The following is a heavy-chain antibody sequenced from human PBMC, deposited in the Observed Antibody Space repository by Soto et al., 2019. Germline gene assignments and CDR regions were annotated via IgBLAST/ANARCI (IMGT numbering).Heavy chain of an antibody. D-gene: IGHD6-19*01. J-gene: IGHJ4*02. Sequence: WGSLRLSCAASGFNFSTYATSWVRQAPGKGLEWVSAISGSGGSTYYADSVKGRFTISRDNSKNTLYLQMNSLRAEDTAVYYCAKGAGIPVDYWGQGTLVTVSS. CDR3: AKGAGIPVDY. V-gene: IGHV3-23*01. CDR1: GFNFSTYA. CDR2: ISGSGGST.